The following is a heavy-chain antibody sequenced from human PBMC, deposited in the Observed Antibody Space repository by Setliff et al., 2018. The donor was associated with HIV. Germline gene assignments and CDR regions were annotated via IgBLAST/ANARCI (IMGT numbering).Heavy chain of an antibody. J-gene: IGHJ4*02. Sequence: KTSETLSLTCAVSGDSIGTYSWHWLRQPPGKGLEWIGYIYGSGSTGYNPSLTSRVTMSTDTPNNRFSLNLRSVTAADTAVYYCARRDGYSYGFYFDYWGQGTLVTVSS. V-gene: IGHV4-4*09. CDR3: ARRDGYSYGFYFDY. CDR2: IYGSGST. CDR1: GDSIGTYS. D-gene: IGHD5-18*01.